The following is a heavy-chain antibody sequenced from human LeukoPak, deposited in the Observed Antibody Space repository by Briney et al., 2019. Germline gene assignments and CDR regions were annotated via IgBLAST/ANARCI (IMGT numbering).Heavy chain of an antibody. D-gene: IGHD2-2*01. CDR3: ARTISSSGPPLDAFDI. J-gene: IGHJ3*02. Sequence: SETLSLTCAVSGYSISSGYYWGWIRQPPGKGLEWIGSIYHSGSTYYNPSLKSRVTISVDTSKNQFSLKLSSVTAADTAVYYCARTISSSGPPLDAFDIWGQGTMVTVSS. V-gene: IGHV4-38-2*01. CDR2: IYHSGST. CDR1: GYSISSGYY.